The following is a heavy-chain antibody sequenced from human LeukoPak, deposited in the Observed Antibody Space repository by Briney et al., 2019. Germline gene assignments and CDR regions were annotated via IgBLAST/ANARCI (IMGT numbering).Heavy chain of an antibody. CDR3: ARVGDCSGGRCYSGYYHGMDV. J-gene: IGHJ6*02. V-gene: IGHV3-7*04. Sequence: GGSLRLSCAASGFTFNDYWMRWVRQAPGKGLEWVANIKEDGSERYYVDSVKGRSTISRDNAKNSLYLQVNSLRAEDTAVYYCARVGDCSGGRCYSGYYHGMDVWGQGTTVTVSS. D-gene: IGHD2-15*01. CDR2: IKEDGSER. CDR1: GFTFNDYW.